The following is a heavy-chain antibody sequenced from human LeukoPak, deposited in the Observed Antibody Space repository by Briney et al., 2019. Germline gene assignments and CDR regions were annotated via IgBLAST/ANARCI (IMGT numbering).Heavy chain of an antibody. Sequence: PSETLSLTCTVSGGSLSSGGYYWSWIRQPPGKGLEWIGYIYHSWSSYYNPSLKSRVTISVDRSKNQFSLKLSSVTAADTAVYYCARGSSSSWYEGGYWGQGTLVTVSS. D-gene: IGHD6-13*01. CDR2: IYHSWSS. V-gene: IGHV4-30-2*01. J-gene: IGHJ4*02. CDR1: GGSLSSGGYY. CDR3: ARGSSSSWYEGGY.